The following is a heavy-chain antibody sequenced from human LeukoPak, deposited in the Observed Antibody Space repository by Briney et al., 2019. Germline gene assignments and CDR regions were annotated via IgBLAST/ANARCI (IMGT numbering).Heavy chain of an antibody. CDR3: TEPDFDY. V-gene: IGHV3-73*01. CDR2: IRSKANNYAT. CDR1: GFTFSGSD. J-gene: IGHJ4*02. Sequence: GGSLKLSCAASGFTFSGSDMHWVRQASGKGLEWVGRIRSKANNYATAYAASVKGRFTISRDDSKNTAYLQMISLKTEDTAVYYCTEPDFDYWGQGTLVTVSS.